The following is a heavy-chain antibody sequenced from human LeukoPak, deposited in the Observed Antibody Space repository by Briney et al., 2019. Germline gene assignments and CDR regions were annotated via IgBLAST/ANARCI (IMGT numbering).Heavy chain of an antibody. CDR2: IYYSGST. D-gene: IGHD1-26*01. V-gene: IGHV4-39*07. CDR3: AVLVGATTDFDY. CDR1: GGSISSGSYY. Sequence: SETLSLTCTVSGGSISSGSYYWGWIRQPPGKGLEWIGSIYYSGSTYYNPSLKSRVTISVDTSKNQFSLKLSSVTAADTAVYYCAVLVGATTDFDYWGQGTLVTVSS. J-gene: IGHJ4*02.